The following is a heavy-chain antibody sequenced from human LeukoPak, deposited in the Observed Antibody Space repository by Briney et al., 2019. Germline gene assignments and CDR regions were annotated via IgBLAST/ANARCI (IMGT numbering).Heavy chain of an antibody. D-gene: IGHD3-9*01. CDR1: GYTFTGYY. Sequence: ASVKVSCKASGYTFTGYYMHWVRQAPGQGLEWMGWINPNSGGTNYAQKFQGRVTMTRDTSISTAYMELSRLRSDDTAVYYCARADPHDDILTGENDYWGQGTLVTVSS. J-gene: IGHJ4*02. CDR3: ARADPHDDILTGENDY. CDR2: INPNSGGT. V-gene: IGHV1-2*02.